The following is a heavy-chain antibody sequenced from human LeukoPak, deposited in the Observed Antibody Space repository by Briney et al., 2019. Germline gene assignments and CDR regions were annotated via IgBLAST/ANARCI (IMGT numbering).Heavy chain of an antibody. CDR1: GFTFSDYY. CDR2: ISSGGSTI. V-gene: IGHV3-11*01. D-gene: IGHD3-10*01. CDR3: ARTALLFDAFDI. Sequence: GGSLRLSCAASGFTFSDYYMSWIRQAPGKGLEWVSYISSGGSTIYYADSVKGRFTISRDNAKNSLYLQMNSLRAEDTAVYYCARTALLFDAFDIWGQGTMVTVSS. J-gene: IGHJ3*02.